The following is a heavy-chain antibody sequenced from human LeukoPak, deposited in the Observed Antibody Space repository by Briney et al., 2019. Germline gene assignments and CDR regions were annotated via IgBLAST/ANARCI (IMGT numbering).Heavy chain of an antibody. J-gene: IGHJ4*02. CDR1: GFTLSSYS. D-gene: IGHD4-17*01. CDR3: ARSTVTPGY. CDR2: ISSSSSGTI. V-gene: IGHV3-48*02. Sequence: GGSLRLSCAASGFTLSSYSMNWVRQAPGKGLEWVSYISSSSSGTIFYADSVKGRFTISRDNAKNSLHLQMNSLRDEDTAVYYCARSTVTPGYWGQGTLVTVSS.